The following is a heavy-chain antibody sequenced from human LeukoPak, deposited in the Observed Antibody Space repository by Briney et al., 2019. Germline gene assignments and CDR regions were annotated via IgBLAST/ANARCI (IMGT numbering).Heavy chain of an antibody. J-gene: IGHJ6*02. Sequence: GGSLRLSCAASGFTFSSYGMHWVRQAPGKGLEWVAVISYDGSNKYYADSVKGRFTISRDNSKNTLYLQMNSLRAEDTAVYYCAKSALYYGMDVWGQGTTVTVSS. CDR3: AKSALYYGMDV. CDR2: ISYDGSNK. V-gene: IGHV3-30*18. CDR1: GFTFSSYG.